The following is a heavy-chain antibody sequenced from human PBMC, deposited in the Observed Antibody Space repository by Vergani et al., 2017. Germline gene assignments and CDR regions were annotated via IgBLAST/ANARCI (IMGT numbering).Heavy chain of an antibody. J-gene: IGHJ4*02. V-gene: IGHV2-26*01. CDR1: GFSLSNARMG. Sequence: QVTLKESGPVLVKPTETLTLTCTVSGFSLSNARMGVSWIRQPPGKALEWLAHIFSNDEKSYSTSLKSRLTISKDTSKSQVVLTMTNMDPVDTATYYCARIRRDGYNSPDYWGRGTLVTVSS. CDR2: IFSNDEK. D-gene: IGHD5-24*01. CDR3: ARIRRDGYNSPDY.